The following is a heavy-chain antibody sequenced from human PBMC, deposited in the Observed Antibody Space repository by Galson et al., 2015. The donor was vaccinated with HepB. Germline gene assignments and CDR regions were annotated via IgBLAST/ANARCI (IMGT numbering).Heavy chain of an antibody. Sequence: QSGAEVKKPGESLRISCKGSGYSFTSYWISWVRQMPGKGLEWMGRIDPSDSYTNYSPSFQGHVTISADKSISTAYLQWSSLKASDPAMYYCARHDAYTAMVKGTDIWGQGTMVTVSS. CDR1: GYSFTSYW. CDR3: ARHDAYTAMVKGTDI. J-gene: IGHJ3*02. CDR2: IDPSDSYT. V-gene: IGHV5-10-1*01. D-gene: IGHD5-18*01.